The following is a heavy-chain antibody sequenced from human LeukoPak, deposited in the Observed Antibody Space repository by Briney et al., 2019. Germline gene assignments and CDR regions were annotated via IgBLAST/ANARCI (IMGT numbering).Heavy chain of an antibody. Sequence: PSEALSLTCTVSGGSINNHYWSWIRQSPGTGLEWIGYVYSSGSTKYNPSLESRVTISVDTSKNQFSLRLSSVTAADTAVYYCTRDRKYCDDSGGYSPSYCYGMDVWGQGTTVTVSS. CDR2: VYSSGST. D-gene: IGHD3-22*01. CDR1: GGSINNHY. J-gene: IGHJ6*02. V-gene: IGHV4-59*11. CDR3: TRDRKYCDDSGGYSPSYCYGMDV.